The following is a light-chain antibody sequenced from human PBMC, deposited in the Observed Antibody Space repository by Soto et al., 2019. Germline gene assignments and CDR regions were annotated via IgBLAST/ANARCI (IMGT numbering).Light chain of an antibody. V-gene: IGKV3-20*01. Sequence: EIVLTQSPGTLSLSPGERATLSCRASQSISSTYLAWYQKKPGQAPRILIYGASTRATGIPARFSGSGSGTDFNLTISRLETEDFAVFYCHQCDSSPWTFGQGTKVDIK. CDR2: GAS. CDR3: HQCDSSPWT. CDR1: QSISSTY. J-gene: IGKJ1*01.